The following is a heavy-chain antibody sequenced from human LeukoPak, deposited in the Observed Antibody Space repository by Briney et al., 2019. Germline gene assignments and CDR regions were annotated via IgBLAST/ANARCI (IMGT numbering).Heavy chain of an antibody. J-gene: IGHJ4*02. CDR1: GFTFSDYY. CDR2: ISNTGSST. D-gene: IGHD4-11*01. CDR3: ARDKGKGMTTAFDY. V-gene: IGHV3-11*01. Sequence: GGSLRLSCAASGFTFSDYYMSWIRQAPGKGLEWVSYISNTGSSTYYADSVKGRFTISRDNAKNSLYLQMNSLRADDTAVYYCARDKGKGMTTAFDYWGQGTLVTVSS.